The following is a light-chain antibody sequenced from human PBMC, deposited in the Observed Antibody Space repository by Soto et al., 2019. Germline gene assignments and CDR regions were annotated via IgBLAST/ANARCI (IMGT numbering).Light chain of an antibody. V-gene: IGKV3-15*01. CDR3: QQYDNWHHT. CDR2: GAS. Sequence: EIVMTQSPATLSVSPGDRATLSCRASQSVSSNLAWYQQQPGQAPRLLIYGASTRATGIPGRFSGSGSGTEFTLAINSLQSEDFAVYYCQQYDNWHHTFGQGTKLEIK. J-gene: IGKJ2*01. CDR1: QSVSSN.